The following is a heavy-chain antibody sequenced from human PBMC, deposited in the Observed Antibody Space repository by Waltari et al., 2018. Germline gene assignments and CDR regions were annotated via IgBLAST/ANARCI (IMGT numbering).Heavy chain of an antibody. J-gene: IGHJ4*02. Sequence: EVQLVESGGGSVQPGGSLRLSCAASGFTFVSYWTYWVRQAPGKGLVWVSRINTDGSSTSYADSVKGRFTISRDNAKNTLYLQMNSLRAEDTAVYYCTRALSGSFPYWGQGTLVTVSS. CDR3: TRALSGSFPY. V-gene: IGHV3-74*01. CDR1: GFTFVSYW. CDR2: INTDGSST. D-gene: IGHD1-26*01.